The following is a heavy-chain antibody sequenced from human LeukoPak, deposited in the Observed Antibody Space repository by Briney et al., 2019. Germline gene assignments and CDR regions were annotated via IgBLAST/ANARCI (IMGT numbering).Heavy chain of an antibody. CDR1: GYTFTSNH. V-gene: IGHV1-69*04. CDR2: IIPILGIA. J-gene: IGHJ4*02. D-gene: IGHD3-22*01. Sequence: SVKVSCKTSGYTFTSNHIHWVRQAPGQGLEWMGRIIPILGIANNAQKFQGRVTITADKSTSTAYMELSSLRSEDTAVYYCARGLYYYDSSGYYPGWGQGTLVTVSS. CDR3: ARGLYYYDSSGYYPG.